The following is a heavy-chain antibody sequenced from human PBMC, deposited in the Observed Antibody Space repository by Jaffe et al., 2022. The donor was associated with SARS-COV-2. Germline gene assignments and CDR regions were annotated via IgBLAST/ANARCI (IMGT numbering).Heavy chain of an antibody. CDR2: ISGRGSAT. Sequence: EVKLVESGGALAQPGGSLRLSCAASDFTFGNYAMNWVRQAPGKGLEWVSTISGRGSATYYADFVKGRFTISRDNSKNTLYLEMNSLRVEDTAVYYCAKADFGDYHPSNAFDIWGRGTAVTVSS. D-gene: IGHD4-17*01. J-gene: IGHJ3*02. CDR3: AKADFGDYHPSNAFDI. CDR1: DFTFGNYA. V-gene: IGHV3-23*04.